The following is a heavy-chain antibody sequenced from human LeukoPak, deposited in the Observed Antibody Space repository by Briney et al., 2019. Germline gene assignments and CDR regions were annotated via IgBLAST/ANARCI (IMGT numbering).Heavy chain of an antibody. D-gene: IGHD3-10*01. J-gene: IGHJ4*02. Sequence: GGSLRLSCATSTFTFSSYTMNWVRQAPGKGLEWVSSISPSGNSKYHADSVKGRFTISRDNAENSLYMQMNSLRAEATGVYYCVRDFLGESGAGGYWGQGTLVTVSS. CDR1: TFTFSSYT. CDR2: ISPSGNSK. V-gene: IGHV3-21*01. CDR3: VRDFLGESGAGGY.